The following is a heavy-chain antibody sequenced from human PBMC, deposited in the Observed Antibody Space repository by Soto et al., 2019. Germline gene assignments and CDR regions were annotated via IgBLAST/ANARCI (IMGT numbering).Heavy chain of an antibody. CDR3: ARDAPRFLEWLLLDY. CDR2: ISLRHHST. CDR1: GYTFVDYF. J-gene: IGHJ4*02. Sequence: ASVKVSCKTSGYTFVDYFIHWVRQAPGQGLEWMGIISLRHHSTSYAQKFQDRLSVTRDPSSTTIYMELRSLRSDDTAVYYCARDAPRFLEWLLLDYWGQGTLVTVSS. D-gene: IGHD3-3*01. V-gene: IGHV1-46*01.